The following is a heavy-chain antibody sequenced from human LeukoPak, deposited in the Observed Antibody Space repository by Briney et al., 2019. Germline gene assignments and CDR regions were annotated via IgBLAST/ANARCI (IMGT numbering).Heavy chain of an antibody. CDR3: AKSPPRQWLSDYYYLDV. Sequence: SVKVSCKASGGTFSSYAFKWMRQAPGQGLEWMGGIIPIFGTANYAQKFQGRVTITTDESTNTAYMELSSLKSEDTAVYYCAKSPPRQWLSDYYYLDVWGKGTTVIVSS. D-gene: IGHD6-19*01. V-gene: IGHV1-69*05. J-gene: IGHJ6*03. CDR1: GGTFSSYA. CDR2: IIPIFGTA.